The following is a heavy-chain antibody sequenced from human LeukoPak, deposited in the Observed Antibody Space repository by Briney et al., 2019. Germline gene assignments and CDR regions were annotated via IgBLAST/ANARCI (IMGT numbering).Heavy chain of an antibody. V-gene: IGHV3-23*01. CDR2: ISGSVGST. CDR3: AKGMVRGDNSYYYYYGMDV. D-gene: IGHD3-10*01. J-gene: IGHJ6*02. CDR1: GFTFSSYA. Sequence: GGSLRLSCAASGFTFSSYAMSWVRQAPGKGLEWGSAISGSVGSTYYADSVKGRFTISRDNSKNTLYLQMNSLRAADPAVYYCAKGMVRGDNSYYYYYGMDVWGQGTTVTVSS.